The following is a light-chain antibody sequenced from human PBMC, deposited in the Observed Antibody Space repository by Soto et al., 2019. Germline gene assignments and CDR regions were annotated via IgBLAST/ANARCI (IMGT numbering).Light chain of an antibody. Sequence: EIVLTQSPGTQSLSPGERATLSCKTSQSVSSGYLAWYQQKPGQAPRLLIYGASSRATGIPDRFSGSGSGTDFTLTISRLEPEDFAVYYCQQYDSSLRTFGQGTKVEIK. V-gene: IGKV3-20*01. J-gene: IGKJ1*01. CDR3: QQYDSSLRT. CDR1: QSVSSGY. CDR2: GAS.